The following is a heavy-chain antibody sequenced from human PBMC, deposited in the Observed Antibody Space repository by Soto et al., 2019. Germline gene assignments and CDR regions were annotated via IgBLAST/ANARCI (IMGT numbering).Heavy chain of an antibody. CDR2: IKSKTDGGTT. V-gene: IGHV3-15*01. Sequence: GGSLRLSCAASGFTFSNAWMSWVRQAPGKGLEWVGRIKSKTDGGTTDYAAPVKGRFTISRDDSKNTLYLQMNSLKTEDTAVYYCTTDQDSTMVRGRMGTIDYWGQGTLVTVSS. J-gene: IGHJ4*02. D-gene: IGHD3-10*01. CDR1: GFTFSNAW. CDR3: TTDQDSTMVRGRMGTIDY.